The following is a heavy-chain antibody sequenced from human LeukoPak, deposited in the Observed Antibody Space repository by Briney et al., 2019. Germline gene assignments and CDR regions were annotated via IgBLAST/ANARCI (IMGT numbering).Heavy chain of an antibody. D-gene: IGHD5-18*01. Sequence: PGGSLRLSCAASGFTFSGSAMHWVRQASGKGLEWVGSIRSKANSYATAYAASVKGRFTISRDDSKNTAYLQMNSLKTEDTAVYYCTRVDTAMGSFDYWGQGTLVTVSS. V-gene: IGHV3-73*01. CDR1: GFTFSGSA. CDR3: TRVDTAMGSFDY. CDR2: IRSKANSYAT. J-gene: IGHJ4*02.